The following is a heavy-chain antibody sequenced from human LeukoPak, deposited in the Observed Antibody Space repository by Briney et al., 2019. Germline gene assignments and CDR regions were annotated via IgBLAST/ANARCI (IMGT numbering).Heavy chain of an antibody. CDR3: AAQYCSSTRCYRWGLVDY. V-gene: IGHV1-18*01. Sequence: GASVKVSCKASGYTFTSYGISWVRQAPGQGLEWMGWISAYNGNTNYAQKLQGRVTMTTDTSTSTAYMELRSLRSDDTAVYYCAAQYCSSTRCYRWGLVDYWGQGTLVTVSS. J-gene: IGHJ4*02. D-gene: IGHD2-2*02. CDR2: ISAYNGNT. CDR1: GYTFTSYG.